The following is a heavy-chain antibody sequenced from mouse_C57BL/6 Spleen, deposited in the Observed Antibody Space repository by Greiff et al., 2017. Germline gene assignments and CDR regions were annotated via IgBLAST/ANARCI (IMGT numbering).Heavy chain of an antibody. D-gene: IGHD1-1*01. CDR3: ARRGPSFYGYYFDY. J-gene: IGHJ2*01. CDR2: ISSGSSTI. V-gene: IGHV5-17*01. Sequence: EVQRVESGGGLVKPGGSLKLSCAASGFTFSDYGMHWVRQAPEKGLEWVAYISSGSSTIYYADTVKGRFTISRDNAKNTLFLQMTSLRSEDTAMYYCARRGPSFYGYYFDYWGQGTTLTVSS. CDR1: GFTFSDYG.